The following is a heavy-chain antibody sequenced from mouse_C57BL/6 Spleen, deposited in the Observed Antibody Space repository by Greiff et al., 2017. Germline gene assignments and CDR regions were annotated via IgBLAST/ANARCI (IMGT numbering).Heavy chain of an antibody. D-gene: IGHD2-4*01. CDR3: ARPIYYDYDVGFAY. CDR2: IHPNSGST. V-gene: IGHV1-64*01. Sequence: QVQLQQPGAELVKPGASVKLSCKASGYTFTSYWMHWVKQRPGQGLEWIGMIHPNSGSTNYNEKFKSKATLTVDKSSSTAYMQLSSLTSEDSAVYYCARPIYYDYDVGFAYWGQGTLVTVSA. CDR1: GYTFTSYW. J-gene: IGHJ3*01.